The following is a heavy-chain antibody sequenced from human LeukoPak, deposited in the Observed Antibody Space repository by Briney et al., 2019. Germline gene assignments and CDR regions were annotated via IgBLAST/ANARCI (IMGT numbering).Heavy chain of an antibody. CDR3: ARRRIGVLRGVTGPPDY. Sequence: GRSLRLSCAASGFTFSSCAMYWVRQAPGKGLEWVAIISYDGNYNYYADSVKGRFTISRDNSHSTLHLQMNRPRAEDTAVYYCARRRIGVLRGVTGPPDYWGQGTRVTVSS. CDR2: ISYDGNYN. J-gene: IGHJ4*02. D-gene: IGHD3-10*01. CDR1: GFTFSSCA. V-gene: IGHV3-30*04.